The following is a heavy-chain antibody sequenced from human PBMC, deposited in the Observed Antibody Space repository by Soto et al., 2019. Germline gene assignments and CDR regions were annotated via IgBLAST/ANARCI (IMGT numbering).Heavy chain of an antibody. V-gene: IGHV4-59*01. CDR2: IYYSGST. Sequence: QVQLQESGPGLVKPSETLSLTCTVSGGSISSYYWSWIRQPPGKGLEWIGYIYYSGSTNYNPSLNSRVTISVDTSKNQFSLKLSSVTAADTAVYYCARLYYYDSSGYYSDYYYGMDVWGQGTTVTVSS. J-gene: IGHJ6*02. CDR1: GGSISSYY. CDR3: ARLYYYDSSGYYSDYYYGMDV. D-gene: IGHD3-22*01.